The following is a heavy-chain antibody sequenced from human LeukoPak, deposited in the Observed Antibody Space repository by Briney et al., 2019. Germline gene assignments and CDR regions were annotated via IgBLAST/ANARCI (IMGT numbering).Heavy chain of an antibody. V-gene: IGHV4-30-4*01. J-gene: IGHJ6*02. Sequence: PSETLSLTCTVSGGSISSGDYYWSWIRQPPGKGLEWIGYIYYSGSTYYNPSLKSRVTISVDTSKDQFSLKLSSVTAADTAVYYCARDHYDFWSGYSDRGMDVWGQGTTVTVSS. CDR2: IYYSGST. D-gene: IGHD3-3*01. CDR1: GGSISSGDYY. CDR3: ARDHYDFWSGYSDRGMDV.